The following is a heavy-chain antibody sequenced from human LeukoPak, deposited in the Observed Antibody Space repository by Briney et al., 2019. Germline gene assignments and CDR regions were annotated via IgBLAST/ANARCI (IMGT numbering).Heavy chain of an antibody. J-gene: IGHJ5*02. V-gene: IGHV1-24*01. Sequence: ASVKVSCKVSGYTLTELSMHWVRQAPGKGLEWMGGFDPEDGETIYAQKFQSRVTMTEDTSTDTAYMELSSLRSEDTAVYYCATALYDILTGRNNWFDPWGQGTLVTVSS. CDR2: FDPEDGET. CDR3: ATALYDILTGRNNWFDP. D-gene: IGHD3-9*01. CDR1: GYTLTELS.